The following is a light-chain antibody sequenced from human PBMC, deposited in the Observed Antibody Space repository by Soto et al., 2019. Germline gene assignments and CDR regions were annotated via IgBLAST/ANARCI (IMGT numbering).Light chain of an antibody. V-gene: IGKV3D-15*01. CDR1: QSAGNF. CDR3: QQHNQWPIT. Sequence: EIVMTQSPATLSVSPGETASLSCRASQSAGNFLAWYQQKPGQAPRLLIYYISTRATGIPARFSGSGSGTEFNLTINSLQSEDSAVYYCQQHNQWPITFGQGTRREIK. CDR2: YIS. J-gene: IGKJ5*01.